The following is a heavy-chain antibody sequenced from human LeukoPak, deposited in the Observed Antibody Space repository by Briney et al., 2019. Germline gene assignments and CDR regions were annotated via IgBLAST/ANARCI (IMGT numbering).Heavy chain of an antibody. V-gene: IGHV4-39*07. CDR2: LYHSGTI. D-gene: IGHD5-18*01. Sequence: PSETLSLTCTVSGDSLRTTTYYWNWIRQPPGKGLEWIGGLYHSGTIYYNPSLKSRVTISADKSKNQLSLKLNFVTAADTAVYYCARDRGGYTYSHDYWGQGTLVTVSS. J-gene: IGHJ4*02. CDR1: GDSLRTTTYY. CDR3: ARDRGGYTYSHDY.